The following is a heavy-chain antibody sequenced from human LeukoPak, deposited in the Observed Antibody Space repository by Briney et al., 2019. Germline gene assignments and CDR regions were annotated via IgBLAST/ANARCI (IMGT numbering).Heavy chain of an antibody. CDR3: ATASAGHYYYGMDV. CDR1: GYTFTGYY. Sequence: GASVKVSCKASGYTFTGYYMHWVRQAPGQGLEWMGWINPNSGGTNYAQKFQGRVTMTRDTSISTAYMELSSLRSDDTAVYYCATASAGHYYYGMDVWGKGTTVTVSS. V-gene: IGHV1-2*02. CDR2: INPNSGGT. J-gene: IGHJ6*04. D-gene: IGHD3-10*01.